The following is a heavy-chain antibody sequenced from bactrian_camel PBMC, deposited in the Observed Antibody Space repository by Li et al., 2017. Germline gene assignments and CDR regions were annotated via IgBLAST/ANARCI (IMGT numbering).Heavy chain of an antibody. CDR1: GYTYSSVC. D-gene: IGHD1*01. J-gene: IGHJ4*01. CDR2: IDTDGTTT. V-gene: IGHV3S1*01. CDR3: AAGDCREGGGWMPPHL. Sequence: HVQLVESGGGSVQAGGSLRLSCTASGYTYSSVCLAWFRQAPGKEREGVAAIDTDGTTTYSDSVKGRFTLSKDSDKNTLYLQMNTLKPEDTGMYYCAAGDCREGGGWMPPHLWGQGTQVTVS.